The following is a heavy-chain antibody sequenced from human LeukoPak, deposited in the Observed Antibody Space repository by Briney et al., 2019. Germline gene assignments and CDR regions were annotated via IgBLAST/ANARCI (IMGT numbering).Heavy chain of an antibody. V-gene: IGHV1-18*01. CDR3: AREAGYYDSIRPNDY. CDR1: GYTFASSS. CDR2: ISAYNGNT. D-gene: IGHD3-22*01. J-gene: IGHJ4*02. Sequence: ASVKVSCKASGYTFASSSISWVRQAPGQGLEWMGWISAYNGNTNYAQKLQGRVTMTTDTSTSTAYMELRSLRSDDTAVYYCAREAGYYDSIRPNDYWGQGTLVTVSS.